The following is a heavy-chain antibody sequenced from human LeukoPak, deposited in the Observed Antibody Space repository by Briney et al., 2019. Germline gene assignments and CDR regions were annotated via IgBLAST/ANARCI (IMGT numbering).Heavy chain of an antibody. V-gene: IGHV3-21*01. CDR3: ARDHGDDYVWGTKPDAFDI. J-gene: IGHJ3*02. CDR1: GFTFSSYA. D-gene: IGHD3-16*01. Sequence: GGSLRLSCAASGFTFSSYAMSWVRQAPGKGLEWVSSISSSSSYIYYADSVKGRFTISRDNAKNSLYLQMNSLRAEDTAVYYCARDHGDDYVWGTKPDAFDIWGQGTMVTVSS. CDR2: ISSSSSYI.